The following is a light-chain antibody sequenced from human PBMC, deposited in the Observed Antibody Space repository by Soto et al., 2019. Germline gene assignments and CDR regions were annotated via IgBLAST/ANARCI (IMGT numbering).Light chain of an antibody. CDR3: QSYDSSLSGWV. CDR2: GNS. V-gene: IGLV1-40*01. Sequence: QLVLTQPPSVSGAPGQRVTISCTGSSSNIGAGYDVHWYQQLPGTAPKLLIYGNSHRPSGVPDRFSGSKSGTSASLAITGLQAEDEADYYCQSYDSSLSGWVFGGGTKLTVL. J-gene: IGLJ3*02. CDR1: SSNIGAGYD.